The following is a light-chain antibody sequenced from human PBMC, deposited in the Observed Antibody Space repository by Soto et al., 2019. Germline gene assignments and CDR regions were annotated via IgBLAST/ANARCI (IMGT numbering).Light chain of an antibody. J-gene: IGLJ1*01. CDR2: KDT. V-gene: IGLV2-14*01. Sequence: QSVLTQPASVSGSPGQSVTISCTGPLSDIGDSNFISCYQHSPGKAPSLLIYKDTNRPSGVSKCFSGSKAGNTASLTISGLLDDDEADYFCASFSSGTSLVFGTGTKVTVL. CDR3: ASFSSGTSLV. CDR1: LSDIGDSNF.